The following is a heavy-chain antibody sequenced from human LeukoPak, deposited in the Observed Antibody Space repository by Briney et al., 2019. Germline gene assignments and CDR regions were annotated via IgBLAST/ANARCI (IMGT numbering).Heavy chain of an antibody. CDR1: GFTFSIYA. Sequence: GGSLRLSCAASGFTFSIYAMTWVRQAPGKGLEWVSAISGSGGSTAYAASVKGRFTISRDNSKNTLYLQMNSLRAEDTAVYYCAKQVYESSGYIDGWGQGTLVTVSS. V-gene: IGHV3-23*01. CDR3: AKQVYESSGYIDG. J-gene: IGHJ4*02. CDR2: ISGSGGST. D-gene: IGHD3-22*01.